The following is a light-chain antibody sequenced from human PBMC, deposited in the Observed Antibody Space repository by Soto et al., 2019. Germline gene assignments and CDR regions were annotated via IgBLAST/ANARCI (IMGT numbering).Light chain of an antibody. CDR2: EVT. CDR3: SSYTPGSTYV. J-gene: IGLJ1*01. Sequence: QSALTQPASVSGSPGQSITISCTGTSRDIGFFNYVSWYQQFPGDAPKLIIFEVTTRPSGVSNRFSASKSGNTASLTISGLQAEDGADYYCSSYTPGSTYVFGTGTKVTVL. V-gene: IGLV2-14*01. CDR1: SRDIGFFNY.